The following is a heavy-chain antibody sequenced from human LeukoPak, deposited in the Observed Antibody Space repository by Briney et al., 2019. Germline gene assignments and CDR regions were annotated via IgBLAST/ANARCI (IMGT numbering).Heavy chain of an antibody. Sequence: SETLSLTCTVSGGSISSYYWTWVRQPPGKRLEWIGYIFHTGSTNYNPSLKSRVTMSLDTSKNQFPLKLSSVTAADTAVYYCARHAGGYTHFDSWGQGALVTVSS. CDR2: IFHTGST. J-gene: IGHJ4*02. D-gene: IGHD3-10*01. CDR1: GGSISSYY. V-gene: IGHV4-59*08. CDR3: ARHAGGYTHFDS.